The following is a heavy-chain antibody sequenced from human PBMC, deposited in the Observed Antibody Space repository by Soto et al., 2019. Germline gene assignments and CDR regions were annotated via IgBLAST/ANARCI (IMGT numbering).Heavy chain of an antibody. V-gene: IGHV1-18*01. CDR2: ISAYNGNT. Sequence: ASVKVSCKASGYTFTSYGISWVRQAPGQGLEWMGWISAYNGNTNYAQKLQGRVTMTTDTSTSTAYMELRSLRSDDTAVYYCARDGVKVGAPGDWFDPWGQGTLVTVSS. CDR1: GYTFTSYG. J-gene: IGHJ5*02. D-gene: IGHD1-26*01. CDR3: ARDGVKVGAPGDWFDP.